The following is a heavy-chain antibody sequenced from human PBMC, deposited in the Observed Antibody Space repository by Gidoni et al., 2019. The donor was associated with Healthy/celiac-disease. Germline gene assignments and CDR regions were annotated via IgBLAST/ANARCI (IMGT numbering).Heavy chain of an antibody. CDR1: GFTFSNAW. J-gene: IGHJ3*02. CDR2: IKSKTDGGTT. V-gene: IGHV3-15*01. CDR3: TTDTNYYDSSGYYSDAFDI. Sequence: EVQLVESGGGLVKPGGSLRLSCAASGFTFSNAWMSWVRQAPGKGLEWVGRIKSKTDGGTTDYAAPVKGRFTISRDDSKNTLYLQMNSLKTEDTAVYYCTTDTNYYDSSGYYSDAFDIWGQGTMVTVSS. D-gene: IGHD3-22*01.